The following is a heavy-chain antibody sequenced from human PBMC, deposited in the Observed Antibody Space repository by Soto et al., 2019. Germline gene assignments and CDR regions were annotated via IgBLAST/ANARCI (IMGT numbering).Heavy chain of an antibody. D-gene: IGHD2-15*01. J-gene: IGHJ6*02. CDR2: ILYDGSTE. V-gene: IGHV3-30*18. CDR3: AKEEMAAATYRGTYKYYTLDV. CDR1: GFRFSRYG. Sequence: QVQLVESGGGVVQPGRSLGLSCAASGFRFSRYGMHWVRQAPGKGLEWVAVILYDGSTEDYVDSVRDRFPISRDNSKNTLYLQMNSLRVEDSGVYYCAKEEMAAATYRGTYKYYTLDVWGQGTTVTVSS.